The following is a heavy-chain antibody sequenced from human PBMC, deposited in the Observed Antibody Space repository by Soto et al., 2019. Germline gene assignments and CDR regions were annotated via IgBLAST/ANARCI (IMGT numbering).Heavy chain of an antibody. D-gene: IGHD2-15*01. Sequence: VQLQESGSGLVKPSQSLSLTCTVSGVSLNTADTWWSWIRQSPGKGLEFIGYYHSGGSTYYDASIRSRISISADTSNSQVSLKLSSVTVPDTAVYLWVRSRQTESGNDYGLDVWGQGTTVTVSS. CDR3: VRSRQTESGNDYGLDV. J-gene: IGHJ6*02. CDR2: YHSGGST. CDR1: GVSLNTADTW. V-gene: IGHV4-30-4*01.